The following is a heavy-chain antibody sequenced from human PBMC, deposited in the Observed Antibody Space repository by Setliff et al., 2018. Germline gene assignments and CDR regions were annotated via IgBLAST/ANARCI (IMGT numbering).Heavy chain of an antibody. CDR1: GFSFSSYA. CDR2: TSSSSSII. CDR3: AKSGGDHCCPLYHHYYMDV. D-gene: IGHD2-21*02. V-gene: IGHV3-48*01. J-gene: IGHJ6*03. Sequence: GGSLRLSCAASGFSFSSYAMSWVRQAPGKGLEWVSYTSSSSSIIYYADSVEGRFTISRDNAKSSLYLQMNSLRAGDTAVYYCAKSGGDHCCPLYHHYYMDVWGTGTTVTVSS.